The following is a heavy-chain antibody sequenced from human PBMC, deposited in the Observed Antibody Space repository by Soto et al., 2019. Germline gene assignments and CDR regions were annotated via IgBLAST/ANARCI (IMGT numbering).Heavy chain of an antibody. CDR1: GGSISSGGYY. CDR3: ARGHHYYDSSGYGQYFQH. J-gene: IGHJ1*01. V-gene: IGHV4-31*03. D-gene: IGHD3-22*01. Sequence: SETLSLTCTVSGGSISSGGYYWSWIRQHPGKGLEWIGYIYYSGSTYYNPSLKSRVTISVDTSKNQFSLKLSSVTAADTAVYYCARGHHYYDSSGYGQYFQHWGQGTLVT. CDR2: IYYSGST.